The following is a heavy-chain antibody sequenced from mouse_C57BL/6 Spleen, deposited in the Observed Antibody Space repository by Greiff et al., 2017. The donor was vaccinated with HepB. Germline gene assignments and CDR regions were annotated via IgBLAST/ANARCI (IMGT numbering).Heavy chain of an antibody. CDR2: ISDGGSYT. Sequence: EVKVVESGGGLVKPGGSLKLSCAASGFTFSSYAMSWVRQTPEKRLEWVATISDGGSYTYYPDNVKGRFTISRDNAKNNLYLQMSHLKSEDTAMYYCARDRSYYASFAYWGQGTLVTVSA. D-gene: IGHD2-10*01. CDR1: GFTFSSYA. V-gene: IGHV5-4*01. CDR3: ARDRSYYASFAY. J-gene: IGHJ3*01.